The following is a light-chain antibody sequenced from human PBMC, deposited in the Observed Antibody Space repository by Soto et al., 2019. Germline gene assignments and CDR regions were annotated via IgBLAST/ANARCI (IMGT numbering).Light chain of an antibody. CDR3: SSYTSSSLYV. V-gene: IGLV2-14*01. Sequence: QSALTQPASVSGSPGQSITISCTGTSSHVGGYNYVSWYQQHPGKAPKLMIYDVSNRPSGVSNRFSGSNSGNTASLTISGLQDEDEDDYYCSSYTSSSLYVFGTGTKLTVL. CDR1: SSHVGGYNY. J-gene: IGLJ1*01. CDR2: DVS.